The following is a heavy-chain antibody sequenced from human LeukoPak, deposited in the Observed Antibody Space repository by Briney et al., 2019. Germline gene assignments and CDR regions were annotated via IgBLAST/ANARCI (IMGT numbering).Heavy chain of an antibody. D-gene: IGHD3-3*01. CDR1: GGSINSSNYY. CDR3: VRHGTPWGFGVVFDP. Sequence: SETLSLTCTVSGGSINSSNYYWSWIRQPPGKGLEWIGTIYYSGSTYYNPSLKSRVTISVDTSKNQFSLKLISVTAADTAVYYCVRHGTPWGFGVVFDPWGQGSLVTVSS. J-gene: IGHJ5*02. V-gene: IGHV4-39*01. CDR2: IYYSGST.